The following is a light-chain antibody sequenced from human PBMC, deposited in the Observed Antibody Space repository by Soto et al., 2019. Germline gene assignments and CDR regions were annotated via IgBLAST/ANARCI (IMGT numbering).Light chain of an antibody. CDR1: SSDVGGYNF. J-gene: IGLJ1*01. V-gene: IGLV2-14*03. CDR3: SSYTTSSTLV. CDR2: EVS. Sequence: QSALTQPASVFGSPGQSITISCTGTSSDVGGYNFVSWYQQHPGKAPKLMIYEVSSRPSGVSNRFSGSKSGNTASLTISGLQPEDEADYDCSSYTTSSTLVFGTGTKLPVL.